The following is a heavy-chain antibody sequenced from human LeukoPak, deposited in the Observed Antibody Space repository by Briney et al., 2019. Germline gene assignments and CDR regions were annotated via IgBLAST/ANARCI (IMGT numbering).Heavy chain of an antibody. Sequence: PSETLSLTCTVSGGSISSTSYYWGWIRQPPGKGLEWIGTIYYSGSTYYNPSLKSRVTISVDTSNNQFSLKLSSVTAADTALYYCAGSSSWYYFDSWGQGTLVTVSS. D-gene: IGHD6-13*01. CDR1: GGSISSTSYY. J-gene: IGHJ4*02. CDR3: AGSSSWYYFDS. V-gene: IGHV4-39*01. CDR2: IYYSGST.